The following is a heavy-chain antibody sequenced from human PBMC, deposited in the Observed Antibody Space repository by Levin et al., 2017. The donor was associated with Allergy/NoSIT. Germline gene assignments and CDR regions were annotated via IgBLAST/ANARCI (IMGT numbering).Heavy chain of an antibody. CDR1: GFTFNSYD. D-gene: IGHD3-10*01. V-gene: IGHV3-13*04. J-gene: IGHJ4*02. CDR3: ARGALLPYDSGSYYSRSFDS. Sequence: GGSLRLSCAASGFTFNSYDMHWVRQVPGKGPEWVSYVGPAGDTFYPDSVKGRFTVSRDDAKNSLYLHMNGLRAGDTAVYYCARGALLPYDSGSYYSRSFDSWGQGTLVTVSS. CDR2: VGPAGDT.